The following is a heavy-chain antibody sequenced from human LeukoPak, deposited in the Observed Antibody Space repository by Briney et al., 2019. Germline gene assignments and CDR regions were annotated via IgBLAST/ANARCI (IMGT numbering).Heavy chain of an antibody. V-gene: IGHV1-69*01. D-gene: IGHD3-10*01. CDR1: GGTFSSYA. Sequence: SVKVSCKASGGTFSSYAISWVRQSPGQGLEWMGGIIPMFGTANYAQKFQGRVTITADESTSTAYMELSSLRSEDTAVYYCARGDYYGSGSYRDYYYMDVWGKGTTVTVSS. CDR3: ARGDYYGSGSYRDYYYMDV. CDR2: IIPMFGTA. J-gene: IGHJ6*03.